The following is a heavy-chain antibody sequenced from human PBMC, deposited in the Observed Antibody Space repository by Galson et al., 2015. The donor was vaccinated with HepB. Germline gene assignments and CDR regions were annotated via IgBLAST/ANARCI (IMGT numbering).Heavy chain of an antibody. CDR2: ISYDGSNE. Sequence: SLRLSCAASGFTFSSYAMHWVRQAPGKGLEWVALISYDGSNEYYADSVQGRFTISRDNSKNTLFLQMNSLRPDDTAVYYCASDPRGYNYGFFDFWGQGTLVTVSS. CDR1: GFTFSSYA. D-gene: IGHD5-18*01. V-gene: IGHV3-30*04. J-gene: IGHJ4*02. CDR3: ASDPRGYNYGFFDF.